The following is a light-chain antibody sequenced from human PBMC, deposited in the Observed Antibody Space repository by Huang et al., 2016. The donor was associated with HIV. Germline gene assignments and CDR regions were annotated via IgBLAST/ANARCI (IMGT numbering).Light chain of an antibody. Sequence: ETVMTQSPGTLSVSLGERATLSCRASQSVSTNVAVYQQKPGQGPRLLIFGAATRATGIPARFSGGGCGTEFTLTISSRQSEDSAVYYCRQYKNWPPWTFGRGTKVEI. CDR2: GAA. CDR1: QSVSTN. J-gene: IGKJ1*01. V-gene: IGKV3-15*01. CDR3: RQYKNWPPWT.